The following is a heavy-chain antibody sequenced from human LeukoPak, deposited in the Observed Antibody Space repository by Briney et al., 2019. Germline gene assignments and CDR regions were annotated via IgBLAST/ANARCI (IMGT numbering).Heavy chain of an antibody. J-gene: IGHJ6*03. D-gene: IGHD3-10*01. V-gene: IGHV3-7*01. Sequence: GGSLRLSCAASGFTFSSYWMSWVRQAPGKGLEWVANIKKDGSEKYYVDSVKGRFTISRDNAKNTLYLQMKSLRAEDTAVYYCAKERDYYGSGSSSMYVWGKGTTVTVSS. CDR3: AKERDYYGSGSSSMYV. CDR2: IKKDGSEK. CDR1: GFTFSSYW.